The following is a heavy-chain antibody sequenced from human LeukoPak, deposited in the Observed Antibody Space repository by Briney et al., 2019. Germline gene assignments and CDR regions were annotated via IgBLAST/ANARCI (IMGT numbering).Heavy chain of an antibody. J-gene: IGHJ6*03. D-gene: IGHD1-1*01. CDR2: ISGSGGST. CDR1: GFTFSTYA. V-gene: IGHV3-23*01. CDR3: AKSGGSGIVLSYMVV. Sequence: PGGSLRLSCAASGFTFSTYAVSWVRQAPGKGLEWVSTISGSGGSTYYADSVKGRFTISRDNSKNTLYLQMNSLRAEDTAVYYCAKSGGSGIVLSYMVVWGKGTTVTVSS.